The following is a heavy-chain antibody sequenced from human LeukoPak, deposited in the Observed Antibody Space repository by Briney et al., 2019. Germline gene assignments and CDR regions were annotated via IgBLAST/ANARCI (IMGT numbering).Heavy chain of an antibody. CDR1: GFSFNNYA. CDR2: ISTTGGST. D-gene: IGHD4-23*01. Sequence: GGSLRLSCAASGFSFNNYAMSWGRQAPGKGLQWVSAISTTGGSTYYADSVKGRFTISRDNSKNPLSLQMDSLRVEDTAVYYCAKDWTTVVTPKGYYFDSWGQGTLVTVSS. CDR3: AKDWTTVVTPKGYYFDS. J-gene: IGHJ4*02. V-gene: IGHV3-23*01.